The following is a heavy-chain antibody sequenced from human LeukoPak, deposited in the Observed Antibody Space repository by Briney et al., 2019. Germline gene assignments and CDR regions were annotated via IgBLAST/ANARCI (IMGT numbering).Heavy chain of an antibody. CDR3: TSPPHSSSWQVGYYYYYMDV. J-gene: IGHJ6*03. CDR2: IRSKANSYAT. CDR1: GFTFSGSA. Sequence: YPGGSLRLSCAASGFTFSGSAMHWVRQASGKGLEWVGRIRSKANSYATAYAASVKGRFTISRDDSKNTAYLQMNSLKTEDTAVYYCTSPPHSSSWQVGYYYYYMDVWGKGTTVTVSS. D-gene: IGHD6-13*01. V-gene: IGHV3-73*01.